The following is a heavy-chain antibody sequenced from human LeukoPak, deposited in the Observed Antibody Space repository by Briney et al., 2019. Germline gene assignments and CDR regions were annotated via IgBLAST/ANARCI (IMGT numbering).Heavy chain of an antibody. CDR3: ARDSPISGYD. CDR1: GFTFTNYW. V-gene: IGHV3-7*01. J-gene: IGHJ4*02. CDR2: IKLDGSQK. Sequence: GGSLRLSCAASGFTFTNYWMSWVRQAPGKGLEWVANIKLDGSQKDYVDSVKGRFTISRDNAKNSLYLQMNSLRAEDTAVYYCARDSPISGYDWGQGTLVTVSS. D-gene: IGHD3-22*01.